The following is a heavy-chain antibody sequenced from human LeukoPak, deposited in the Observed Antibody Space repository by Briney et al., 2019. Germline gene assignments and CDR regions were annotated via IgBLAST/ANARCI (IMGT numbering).Heavy chain of an antibody. Sequence: PGGSLRLSCAASGFTFSDYYMSWIRQAPGKGLEWVSYISSSGSTIYYADSVRGRFTISRDNAKNSLYLQMNSLRAEDTAVYYCARDQNEVDSSSWTPFDYWGQGTLVTVSS. D-gene: IGHD6-13*01. CDR1: GFTFSDYY. CDR2: ISSSGSTI. CDR3: ARDQNEVDSSSWTPFDY. J-gene: IGHJ4*02. V-gene: IGHV3-11*04.